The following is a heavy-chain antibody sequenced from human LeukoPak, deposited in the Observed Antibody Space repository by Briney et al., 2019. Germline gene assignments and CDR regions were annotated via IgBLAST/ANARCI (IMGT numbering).Heavy chain of an antibody. J-gene: IGHJ4*02. Sequence: PSETLPLTCAVSGGSISSGGYSWSWIRQPPGKGLEWIGYIYHSGSTYYNPSLKSRVTISVDRSKNQFSLKLSSVTAADTAVYYCARSIRLANFDYWGQGTLVTVSS. V-gene: IGHV4-30-2*01. CDR3: ARSIRLANFDY. D-gene: IGHD3-3*02. CDR2: IYHSGST. CDR1: GGSISSGGYS.